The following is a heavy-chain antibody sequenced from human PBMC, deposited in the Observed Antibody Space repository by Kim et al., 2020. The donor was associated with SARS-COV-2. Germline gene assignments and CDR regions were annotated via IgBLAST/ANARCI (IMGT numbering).Heavy chain of an antibody. Sequence: GGSLRLSCAASGFTFSSYAMSWVRQAPGKGLEWVSAISGSGGSTYYADSVKGRFTISRDNSKNTLYLQMNSLRAEDTAVYYCAKDWRDSGSYDDAFDIWAKGQWSPSLQ. V-gene: IGHV3-23*01. CDR2: ISGSGGST. J-gene: IGHJ3*02. CDR1: GFTFSSYA. D-gene: IGHD1-26*01. CDR3: AKDWRDSGSYDDAFDI.